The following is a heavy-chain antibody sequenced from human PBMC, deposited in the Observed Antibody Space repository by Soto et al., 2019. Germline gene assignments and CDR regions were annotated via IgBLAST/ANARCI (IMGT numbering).Heavy chain of an antibody. CDR2: IYPGDSDT. V-gene: IGHV5-51*01. CDR1: GYSFTSYW. Sequence: PGESLKISCKGSGYSFTSYWIGWVRQMPGKGLEWMGIIYPGDSDTRYSPSFQGQVTISADKSISTAYLQWSSLKASDTAMYYCARSRERGHYYYYRMDVWGQGTTVTVSS. CDR3: ARSRERGHYYYYRMDV. J-gene: IGHJ6*02.